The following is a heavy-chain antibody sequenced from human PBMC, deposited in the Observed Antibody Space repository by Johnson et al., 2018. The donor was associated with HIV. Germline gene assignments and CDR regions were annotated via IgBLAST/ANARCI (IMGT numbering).Heavy chain of an antibody. CDR2: ISGSGGST. CDR3: ARDNPGYCSGGSCHDAFDI. D-gene: IGHD2-15*01. CDR1: GFTFSSYA. V-gene: IGHV3-23*01. J-gene: IGHJ3*02. Sequence: VESGGSLRLSCAASGFTFSSYAMHWVRQAPGKGLEWVSAISGSGGSTYYGDSVKGRFTISRDNSKNTLYLQMNSLRAEDTAVYYCARDNPGYCSGGSCHDAFDIWGQGTMVTVSS.